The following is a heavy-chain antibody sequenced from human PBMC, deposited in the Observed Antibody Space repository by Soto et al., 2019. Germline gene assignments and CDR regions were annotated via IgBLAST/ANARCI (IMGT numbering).Heavy chain of an antibody. D-gene: IGHD6-6*01. CDR1: GYTFTSYA. CDR3: ARDGYSSSMRYYYYYMDV. CDR2: INAGNGNT. V-gene: IGHV1-3*01. J-gene: IGHJ6*03. Sequence: QVQLVQSGAEVKKPGASVKVSCKASGYTFTSYAMHWVRQAPGQRLEWMGWINAGNGNTKYSQKFQGRVTITRDTSASTAYMELSSLKTEDTAAYYCARDGYSSSMRYYYYYMDVWGKGTTVTVSS.